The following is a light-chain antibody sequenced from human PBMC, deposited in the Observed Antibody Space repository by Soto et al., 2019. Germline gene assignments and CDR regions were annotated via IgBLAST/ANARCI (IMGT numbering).Light chain of an antibody. V-gene: IGKV1-39*01. CDR3: RQSYTTPHT. J-gene: IGKJ2*01. CDR2: AAS. CDR1: QTVREN. Sequence: DIQMTQSPSSLSASVGHSVTITCRASQTVRENLSWYQQRPGKAPKLLIYAASRLQSGVPSRFSGSGSGTDFTLTINSLQPEDFAVYYCRQSYTTPHTFGQGTKLEIK.